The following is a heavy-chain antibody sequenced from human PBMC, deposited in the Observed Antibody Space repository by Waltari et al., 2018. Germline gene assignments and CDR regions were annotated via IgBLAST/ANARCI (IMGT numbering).Heavy chain of an antibody. CDR3: ARDDSLWPHYFDH. CDR2: IKSDESGA. D-gene: IGHD2-21*01. CDR1: GFAFSRHW. V-gene: IGHV3-74*01. J-gene: IGHJ4*02. Sequence: QLVEAGGGLIQPGGSLKLSCEASGFAFSRHWMHWVRHSPGEWLVWVARIKSDESGAGYADSVKGRFIISRDNAKDTLYLQMNSLKVEDTAMYYCARDDSLWPHYFDHWGQGTLVTVSS.